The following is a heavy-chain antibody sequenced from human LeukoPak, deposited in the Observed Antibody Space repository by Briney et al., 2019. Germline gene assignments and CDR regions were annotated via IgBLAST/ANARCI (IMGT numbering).Heavy chain of an antibody. Sequence: ASVKVSCRASGYTFTSYGISWVRQAPGQGLEWMGWISAYNGNTNYAQKLQGRVTMTTDTSRSTDYMELRSMRSDDTAVYYCARDRRNWAPDYWDQGTMVTVSS. CDR2: ISAYNGNT. D-gene: IGHD7-27*01. J-gene: IGHJ4*02. CDR3: ARDRRNWAPDY. V-gene: IGHV1-18*01. CDR1: GYTFTSYG.